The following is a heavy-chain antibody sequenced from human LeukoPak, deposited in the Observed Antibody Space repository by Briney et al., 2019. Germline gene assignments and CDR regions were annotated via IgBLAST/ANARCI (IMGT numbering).Heavy chain of an antibody. CDR3: ASLGEYSNAHWFDP. J-gene: IGHJ5*02. V-gene: IGHV3-74*01. CDR1: GYW. D-gene: IGHD3-16*01. Sequence: QPGGSLRLSFAASGYWMHWVRQAPGKGLVWVSRINSDGSSTNYADSVKGRFTISRDNAKNTLYLQMNSLRAEDTAVYYCASLGEYSNAHWFDPWGQGTLVTVSS. CDR2: INSDGSST.